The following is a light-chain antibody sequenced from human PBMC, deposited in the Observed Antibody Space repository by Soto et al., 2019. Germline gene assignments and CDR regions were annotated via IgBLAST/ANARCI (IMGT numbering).Light chain of an antibody. V-gene: IGKV3-11*01. Sequence: EIVLTQSPATLSLSPGEGATLSCRASQSVSSYLAWYQQKPGQAPRLLIYDASNRATGIPARFSGSGSGTDFTLTISSLEPEDFAVYYCHQRSIWHFTFGPGTKVAIK. CDR3: HQRSIWHFT. J-gene: IGKJ3*01. CDR1: QSVSSY. CDR2: DAS.